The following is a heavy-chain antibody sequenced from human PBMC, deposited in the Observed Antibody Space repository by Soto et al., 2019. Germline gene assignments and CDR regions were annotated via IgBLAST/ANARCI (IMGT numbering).Heavy chain of an antibody. D-gene: IGHD2-21*01. CDR1: GFNFSTFT. Sequence: EVRLLESGGGLVQPGGSLRLSCAASGFNFSTFTMIWVRQAPGKGLEWVSGISATTGNTYYEDSVKGRFTISRDNFENTLFLQMNNLRAEDTALYYCAIESDGGYWGQGTLVTVSS. V-gene: IGHV3-23*01. J-gene: IGHJ4*02. CDR2: ISATTGNT. CDR3: AIESDGGY.